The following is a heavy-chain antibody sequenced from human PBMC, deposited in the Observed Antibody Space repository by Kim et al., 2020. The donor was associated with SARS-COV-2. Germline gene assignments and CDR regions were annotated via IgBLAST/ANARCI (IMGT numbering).Heavy chain of an antibody. V-gene: IGHV4-61*01. CDR1: GGSISSGSYY. CDR3: ARALRPHLTVAHFDY. CDR2: IYYSGST. J-gene: IGHJ4*02. Sequence: SETLSLTCTVSGGSISSGSYYWSWIRPPPGKGLEWIAYIYYSGSTSYNPSLKSRLTISVDTSKNQFSLKLSSVTAADTAVYYCARALRPHLTVAHFDYWGQGTLVTVSS. D-gene: IGHD3-9*01.